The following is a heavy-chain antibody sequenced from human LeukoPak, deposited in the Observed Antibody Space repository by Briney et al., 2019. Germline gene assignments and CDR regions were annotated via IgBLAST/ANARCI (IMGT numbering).Heavy chain of an antibody. D-gene: IGHD6-13*01. CDR1: GGSIGSRSYY. Sequence: SETLSLTCTVSGGSIGSRSYYWGWIRQPPGKGLEWIGSIYYSGSTYHNPSLKSRVAISVDTSNNQFSPKLSSVTAADKAVYYCARQFGDRTSSWYGRYFDYWGQGALVTVSS. CDR3: ARQFGDRTSSWYGRYFDY. J-gene: IGHJ4*02. CDR2: IYYSGST. V-gene: IGHV4-39*01.